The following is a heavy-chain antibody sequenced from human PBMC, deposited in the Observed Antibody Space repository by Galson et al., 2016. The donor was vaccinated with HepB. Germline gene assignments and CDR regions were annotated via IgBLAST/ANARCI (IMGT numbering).Heavy chain of an antibody. CDR2: INPNSGGT. Sequence: SVKVSCKASGYSFTGYYIHWVRQAPGQGLEWMGWINPNSGGTNYAQKFQGRVTMTRDTSISTAYMALSRLRSDDTAVFYCARDAGPIAEYFQHWGQGTLVTVSS. CDR3: ARDAGPIAEYFQH. J-gene: IGHJ1*01. CDR1: GYSFTGYY. V-gene: IGHV1-2*02. D-gene: IGHD6-13*01.